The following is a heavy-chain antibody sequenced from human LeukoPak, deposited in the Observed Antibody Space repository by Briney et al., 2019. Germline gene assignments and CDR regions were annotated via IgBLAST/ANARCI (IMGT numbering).Heavy chain of an antibody. V-gene: IGHV5-51*01. J-gene: IGHJ4*02. CDR1: GYSFTSYW. Sequence: GESLKISCKGSGYSFTSYWIGWVRQMPGKGLEWMGIIYPGDSDTRYSPPFQGQVTISADKSISTAYLQWSSLKASDTAMYYCARGAYDSSGYYILAGYWGQGTLVTISS. D-gene: IGHD3-22*01. CDR3: ARGAYDSSGYYILAGY. CDR2: IYPGDSDT.